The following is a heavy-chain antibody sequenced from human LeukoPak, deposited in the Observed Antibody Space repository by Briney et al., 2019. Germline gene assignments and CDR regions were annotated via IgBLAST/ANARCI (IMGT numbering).Heavy chain of an antibody. CDR2: ITSSGTTT. CDR1: GFSFSDSY. J-gene: IGHJ4*02. V-gene: IGHV3-11*01. CDR3: GRDPDYGDPY. D-gene: IGHD4/OR15-4a*01. Sequence: GGSLRLSCSASGFSFSDSYMSWFRLSPEKGLEWIAYITSSGTTTEYADSVKGRFTISRVNAKNSLYLQMNSLRPEDTAVYYCGRDPDYGDPYWGQGTLVNVSS.